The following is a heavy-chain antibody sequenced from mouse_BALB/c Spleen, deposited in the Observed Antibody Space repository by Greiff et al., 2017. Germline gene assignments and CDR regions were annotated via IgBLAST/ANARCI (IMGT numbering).Heavy chain of an antibody. CDR2: ISNGGGST. Sequence: DVMLVESGGGLVQPGGSLKLSCAASGFTFSSYTMSWVRQTPEKRLEWVAYISNGGGSTYYPDTVKGRFTISRDNAKNTLYLQMSSLKSEDTAMYYCARRGTGTGFAYWGQGTLVTVSA. V-gene: IGHV5-12-2*01. CDR3: ARRGTGTGFAY. J-gene: IGHJ3*01. CDR1: GFTFSSYT. D-gene: IGHD4-1*01.